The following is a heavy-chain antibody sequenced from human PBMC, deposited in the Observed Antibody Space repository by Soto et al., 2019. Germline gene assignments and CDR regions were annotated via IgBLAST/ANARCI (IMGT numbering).Heavy chain of an antibody. J-gene: IGHJ6*02. Sequence: CKASGYTFTSYYMHWVRQAPGQGLEWMGIINPSGGSTSYAQKFQGRVTMTRDTSTSTVYMELSSLRPEDTAVYYCARSGYSSGWYSYYYYYGMDVWGQGTTVTV. V-gene: IGHV1-46*01. D-gene: IGHD6-19*01. CDR2: INPSGGST. CDR3: ARSGYSSGWYSYYYYYGMDV. CDR1: GYTFTSYY.